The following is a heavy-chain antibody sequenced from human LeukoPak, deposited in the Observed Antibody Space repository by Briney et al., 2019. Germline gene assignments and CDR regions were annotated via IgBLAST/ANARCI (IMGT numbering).Heavy chain of an antibody. D-gene: IGHD5-24*01. CDR3: AQAWRWLQLNY. J-gene: IGHJ4*02. Sequence: GGSLRLSCAASGLPFSSYAMHWVRQAPGKGLEWVALISYDGSNEHYADSVKGRFTISRDNSMNTLYLQMNSLRDEDTAVYYCAQAWRWLQLNYWGQGTLVTVSS. CDR2: ISYDGSNE. CDR1: GLPFSSYA. V-gene: IGHV3-30*18.